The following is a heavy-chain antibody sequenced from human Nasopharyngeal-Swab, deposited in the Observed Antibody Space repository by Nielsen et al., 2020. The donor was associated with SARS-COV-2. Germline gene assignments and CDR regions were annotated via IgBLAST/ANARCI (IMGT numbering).Heavy chain of an antibody. D-gene: IGHD1-26*01. Sequence: VRQAPGKGLEWVAVIWYDGSNKYYADSVKGRFTVSRDNAKKSLYLQMNSLRAEDTAVYYCARRISGGYDPWGQGTLVTRLL. CDR2: IWYDGSNK. J-gene: IGHJ5*02. CDR3: ARRISGGYDP. V-gene: IGHV3-33*01.